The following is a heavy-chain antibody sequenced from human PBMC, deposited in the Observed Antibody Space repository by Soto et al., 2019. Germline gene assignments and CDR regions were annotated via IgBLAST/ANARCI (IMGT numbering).Heavy chain of an antibody. CDR3: ARQPIAAAGTTYYYYGMDV. CDR2: ISSSSSYI. CDR1: GFTFSSYS. Sequence: EVQLVESGGGLVKPGGSLRLSCAASGFTFSSYSMNWVRQAPGKGLEWVSSISSSSSYIYYADSVKGRFTISRDNAKNSLYLQMNRLRAEDTAVYYWARQPIAAAGTTYYYYGMDVWGQGTTVTVSS. J-gene: IGHJ6*02. D-gene: IGHD6-13*01. V-gene: IGHV3-21*01.